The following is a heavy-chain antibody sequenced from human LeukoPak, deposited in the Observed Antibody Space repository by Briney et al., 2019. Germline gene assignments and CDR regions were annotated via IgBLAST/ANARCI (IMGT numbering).Heavy chain of an antibody. CDR3: VRDRSRTTVTRFDS. V-gene: IGHV3-7*01. CDR2: INEDGSEK. CDR1: RFSLSNFW. J-gene: IGHJ4*02. D-gene: IGHD4-17*01. Sequence: GGSLRLSCVASRFSLSNFWMIWVRQAPGKGLEWVANINEDGSEKNYVDSVRGRFTIPRDNAKNSLYLQMNSLRAEDTAVYYCVRDRSRTTVTRFDSWGQGTLVTVSS.